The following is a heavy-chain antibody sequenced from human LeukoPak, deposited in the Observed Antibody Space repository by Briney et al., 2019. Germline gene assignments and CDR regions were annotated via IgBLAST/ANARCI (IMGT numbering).Heavy chain of an antibody. D-gene: IGHD5-18*01. CDR2: IRSKANSYAT. CDR3: TRSYSYGYGY. Sequence: PGGSLRLSCAAAGFTFSGSAMHWVRQASGKGLEWVGRIRSKANSYATAYAASVKGRFTISRDDSKNTAYLQMNSLKTEDTAVYYCTRSYSYGYGYWGQGTLVTVSS. J-gene: IGHJ4*02. V-gene: IGHV3-73*01. CDR1: GFTFSGSA.